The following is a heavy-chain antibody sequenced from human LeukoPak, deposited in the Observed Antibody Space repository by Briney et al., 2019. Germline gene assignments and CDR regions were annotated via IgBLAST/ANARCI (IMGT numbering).Heavy chain of an antibody. J-gene: IGHJ4*02. CDR2: IYYSGNT. D-gene: IGHD6-19*01. CDR1: GGSITGYY. CDR3: AGGSGWLPDC. V-gene: IGHV4-59*01. Sequence: PSETLSLTCTISGGSITGYYWSWIRQPPGKGLEWIGYIYYSGNTNYNPSLKSRVTISVDTSKNEFSLQLTSVTAADTAVYYCAGGSGWLPDCWGQGTLVTVSS.